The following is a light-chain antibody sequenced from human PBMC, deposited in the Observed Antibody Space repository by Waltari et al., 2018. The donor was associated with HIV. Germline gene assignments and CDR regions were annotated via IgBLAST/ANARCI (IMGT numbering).Light chain of an antibody. CDR1: QSVTNTY. Sequence: EIVLTQSPGTLYLSPGERATLSCRASQSVTNTYFAWYQQKPGQAPRLLIYGASSRATGIPDRFSGTWSRTDFTLTISRLEPEDFALYYCQQYGSLQWTFGQGTKVEIK. CDR3: QQYGSLQWT. V-gene: IGKV3-20*01. J-gene: IGKJ1*01. CDR2: GAS.